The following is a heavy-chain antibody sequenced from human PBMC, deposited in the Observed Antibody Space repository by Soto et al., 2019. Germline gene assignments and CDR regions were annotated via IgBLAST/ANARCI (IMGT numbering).Heavy chain of an antibody. D-gene: IGHD6-19*01. CDR1: GFTFSKYG. V-gene: IGHV3-30*03. Sequence: QVQLVESGGGVVQPGRSLRLSCAASGFTFSKYGMHWVRQAPGRGLEWVAVISYDGSNKYYEDSVKGRFTISRDNSKNTLYLEMNSLKAEDTAGDYCARLLNTWFSNGWSRAGGFNYWGQGSLVTGSS. CDR2: ISYDGSNK. J-gene: IGHJ4*02. CDR3: ARLLNTWFSNGWSRAGGFNY.